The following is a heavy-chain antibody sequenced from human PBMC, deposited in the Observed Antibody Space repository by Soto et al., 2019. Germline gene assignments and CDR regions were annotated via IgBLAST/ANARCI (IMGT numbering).Heavy chain of an antibody. J-gene: IGHJ5*02. CDR2: IYTSGST. Sequence: QVQLRESGPGLVKPSETLSLTCTVSGGSISSYYWSWIRQPAGKGLEWIGRIYTSGSTNYNPSLKSRVTMSVDTSKNQFSLKLSSVTAADTAVYYCASLSIAAGRRWFDPWGQGTLVTVSS. CDR1: GGSISSYY. V-gene: IGHV4-4*07. CDR3: ASLSIAAGRRWFDP. D-gene: IGHD6-6*01.